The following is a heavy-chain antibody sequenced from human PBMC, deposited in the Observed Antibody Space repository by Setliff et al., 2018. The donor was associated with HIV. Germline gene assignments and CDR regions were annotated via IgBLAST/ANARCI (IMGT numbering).Heavy chain of an antibody. V-gene: IGHV1-69*13. D-gene: IGHD2-15*01. CDR2: IIPMFGTA. Sequence: SVKVSCKASGYTFTSYDINWVRQATGQGLEWMGGIIPMFGTANYAQKFQGRVTITADESTSTVYMELTRLRSEDTAVYYCARTLGYCSGGSCYLDYWGQGTLVTVSS. J-gene: IGHJ4*02. CDR3: ARTLGYCSGGSCYLDY. CDR1: GYTFTSYD.